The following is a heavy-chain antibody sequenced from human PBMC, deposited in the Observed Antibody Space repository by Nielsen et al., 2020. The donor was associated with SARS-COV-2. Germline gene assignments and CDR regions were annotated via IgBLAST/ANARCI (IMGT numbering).Heavy chain of an antibody. J-gene: IGHJ4*02. V-gene: IGHV4-59*08. CDR2: IYYSGST. Sequence: SETLSLTCTVSGGSISSYYWSIRQPPGKGLEWIGYIYYSGSTNYNPSLKSRVTISVDTSKNQFSLKLSSVTAADTAVYYCARHLRITIFGVVITGPFDYWGQGTLVTVSS. CDR1: GGSISSYY. D-gene: IGHD3-3*01. CDR3: ARHLRITIFGVVITGPFDY.